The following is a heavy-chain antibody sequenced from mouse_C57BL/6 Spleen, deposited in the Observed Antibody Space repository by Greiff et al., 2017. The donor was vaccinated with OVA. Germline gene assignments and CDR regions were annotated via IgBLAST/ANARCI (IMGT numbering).Heavy chain of an antibody. J-gene: IGHJ2*01. CDR2: IDPETGGT. D-gene: IGHD1-1*01. Sequence: QVQLKQSGAELVRPGASVTLSCKASGYTFTDYEMHWVKQTPVHGLEWIGAIDPETGGTAYNQKFKGKAILTADKSSSTAYMELRSLTSEDSAVYYCTRNYGSNPYYFDYWGQGTTLTVSS. V-gene: IGHV1-15*01. CDR1: GYTFTDYE. CDR3: TRNYGSNPYYFDY.